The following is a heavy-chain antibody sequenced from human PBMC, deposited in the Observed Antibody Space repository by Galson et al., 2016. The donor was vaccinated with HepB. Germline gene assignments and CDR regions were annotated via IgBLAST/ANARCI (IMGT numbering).Heavy chain of an antibody. CDR1: GGSISIYY. Sequence: SETLSLTCTVSGGSISIYYWSWIRQPPGKGLEWIGYIYYSGRTNYNPSLKSRVTISVDTSKNQFSLKLSSVTAADTAVYYCASPLGELDGYAFDIWGRGTMVTVSS. CDR3: ASPLGELDGYAFDI. D-gene: IGHD3-10*01. J-gene: IGHJ3*02. CDR2: IYYSGRT. V-gene: IGHV4-59*01.